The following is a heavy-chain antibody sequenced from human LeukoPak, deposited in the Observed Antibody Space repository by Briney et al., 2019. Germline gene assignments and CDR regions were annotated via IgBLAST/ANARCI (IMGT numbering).Heavy chain of an antibody. CDR3: ARDDPSIAVAGRD. D-gene: IGHD6-19*01. CDR2: TSAYNGNT. CDR1: GYTFTRYG. Sequence: ASVKVSCKASGYTFTRYGISWVRQSPGQGLEWMGWTSAYNGNTNYAQKLQGRVTMTTDTSTSTAYMELRSLRSDDTAVYYCARDDPSIAVAGRDWGQGTLVTVSS. J-gene: IGHJ4*02. V-gene: IGHV1-18*01.